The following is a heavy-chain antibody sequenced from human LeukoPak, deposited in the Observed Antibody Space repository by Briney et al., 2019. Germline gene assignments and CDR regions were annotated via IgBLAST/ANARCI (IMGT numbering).Heavy chain of an antibody. Sequence: GGSLRLSCAASGFTFSNYVMSWVRQAPGKGLEWVSAVVGSGTSTFYTDSVRGRFTVSRDNSKNSLYLQMNSLRAEDTAVYYCAELGITMIGGVWGKGTTVTISS. D-gene: IGHD3-10*02. CDR3: AELGITMIGGV. CDR2: VVGSGTST. CDR1: GFTFSNYV. V-gene: IGHV3-23*01. J-gene: IGHJ6*04.